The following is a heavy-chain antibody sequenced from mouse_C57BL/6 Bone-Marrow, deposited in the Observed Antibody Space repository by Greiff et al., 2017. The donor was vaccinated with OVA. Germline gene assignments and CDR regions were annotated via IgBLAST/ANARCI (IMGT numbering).Heavy chain of an antibody. J-gene: IGHJ2*01. Sequence: QVQLKESGAELAKPGASVKLSCKASGYTFTSYWMHWVKQRPGQGLEWIGYINPSSGYTKYNQKFKDKATLTADKSSSTAYMQLSSLTYEDSAVYYCARFITTVVATDYFDYWGQGTTLTVSS. CDR2: INPSSGYT. CDR3: ARFITTVVATDYFDY. CDR1: GYTFTSYW. V-gene: IGHV1-7*01. D-gene: IGHD1-1*01.